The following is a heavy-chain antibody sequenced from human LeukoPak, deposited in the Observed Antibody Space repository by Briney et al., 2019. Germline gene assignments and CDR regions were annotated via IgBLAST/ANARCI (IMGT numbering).Heavy chain of an antibody. J-gene: IGHJ4*02. CDR1: GYTFTSYG. CDR2: ISAYNGNT. D-gene: IGHD6-13*01. Sequence: ASVKVSCKASGYTFTSYGISWVRQAPGQGLEWMGWISAYNGNTNYAQELQGRVTMTTDTSTSTAYMELRSLRSDDTAVYYCARAAAGPQSSDYWGQGTLVTVSS. CDR3: ARAAAGPQSSDY. V-gene: IGHV1-18*01.